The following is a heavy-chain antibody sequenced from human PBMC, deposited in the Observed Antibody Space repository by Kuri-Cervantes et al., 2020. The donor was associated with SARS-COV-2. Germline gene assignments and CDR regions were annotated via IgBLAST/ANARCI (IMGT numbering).Heavy chain of an antibody. J-gene: IGHJ6*02. Sequence: ASVKVSCKASGYTFTSYGISWVRQAPGQGLEWMGWISAYNGNTNYAQKLQGRVTMTTDTSTSTAYMELRSLRSDDTAVYYCAGVEVTIFGVVIYGMDVWGQGTTVTVSS. CDR1: GYTFTSYG. V-gene: IGHV1-18*01. CDR3: AGVEVTIFGVVIYGMDV. D-gene: IGHD3-3*01. CDR2: ISAYNGNT.